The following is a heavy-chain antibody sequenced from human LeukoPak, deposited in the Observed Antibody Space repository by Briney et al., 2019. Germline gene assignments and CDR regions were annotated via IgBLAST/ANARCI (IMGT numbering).Heavy chain of an antibody. CDR1: GGTLTSFA. CDR3: ARDPYSSSWYGWFDP. Sequence: WPPLKVSGRASGGTLTSFAISWVRQAPGQGLDGMEGIIPIFGTADYAQKFQGRVTITTDESTSTAYMELSSLRSEDTAVYYCARDPYSSSWYGWFDPWGQGTLVTVSS. J-gene: IGHJ5*02. CDR2: IIPIFGTA. V-gene: IGHV1-69*05. D-gene: IGHD6-13*01.